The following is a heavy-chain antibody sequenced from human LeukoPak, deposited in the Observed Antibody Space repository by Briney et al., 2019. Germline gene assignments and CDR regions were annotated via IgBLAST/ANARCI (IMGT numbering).Heavy chain of an antibody. V-gene: IGHV3-23*01. CDR1: GFTFSSYA. D-gene: IGHD4-17*01. CDR2: ISGSAGRT. CDR3: ATETLDDYVRHFDS. Sequence: GGSLRLSCIGSGFTFSSYAMSWVRQAPGKGLEWVSHISGSAGRTDYADSVKGRFTISRDNSQNTLYLQMNSLRVEDTAVYYCATETLDDYVRHFDSWGQGMLVTVSS. J-gene: IGHJ4*02.